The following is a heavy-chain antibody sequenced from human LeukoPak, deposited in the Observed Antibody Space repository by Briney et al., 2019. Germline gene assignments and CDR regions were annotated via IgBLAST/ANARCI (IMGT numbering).Heavy chain of an antibody. Sequence: GESLKISCAASGFTVRSNYMTWVRQAPEKGLEWVSGIYSGGSTYYADSVRGRFTISRDNSKNTLHLQMNSLRAEDTAIYYRARGGYDDDGGLDYWGQGTLVTVSS. CDR2: IYSGGST. CDR1: GFTVRSNY. V-gene: IGHV3-53*01. D-gene: IGHD3-16*01. CDR3: ARGGYDDDGGLDY. J-gene: IGHJ4*02.